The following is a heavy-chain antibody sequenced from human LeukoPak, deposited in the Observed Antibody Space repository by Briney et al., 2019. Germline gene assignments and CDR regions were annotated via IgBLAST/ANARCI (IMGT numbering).Heavy chain of an antibody. Sequence: SETLSLTCTVSGGSISSGDYYWSWIRQPPGKGLEWIGEINHSGSTNYNPSLKSRVTISVDTSKNQFSLKLSSVTAADTAVYYCARPDQRGLVRVAFDIWGQGTMVTVSS. CDR1: GGSISSGDYY. V-gene: IGHV4-39*07. CDR3: ARPDQRGLVRVAFDI. CDR2: INHSGST. J-gene: IGHJ3*02. D-gene: IGHD6-6*01.